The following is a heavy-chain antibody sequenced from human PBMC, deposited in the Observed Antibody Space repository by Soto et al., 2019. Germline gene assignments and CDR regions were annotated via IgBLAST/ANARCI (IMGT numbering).Heavy chain of an antibody. CDR1: GCTFSSYA. Sequence: SVKVSCKASGCTFSSYAISWVRQAPGQGLEWMGGIIPIFGTANYAQKFQGRVTITADESTSTAYMELSSLRSEDTAVYYCARLLGYCSGGSCLSSYGMDVLGQGTTVIVSS. J-gene: IGHJ6*01. V-gene: IGHV1-69*13. CDR2: IIPIFGTA. CDR3: ARLLGYCSGGSCLSSYGMDV. D-gene: IGHD2-15*01.